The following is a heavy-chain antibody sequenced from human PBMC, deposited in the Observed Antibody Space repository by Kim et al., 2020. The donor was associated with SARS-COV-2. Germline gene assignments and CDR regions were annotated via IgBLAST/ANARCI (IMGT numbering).Heavy chain of an antibody. CDR2: ISSGGGDT. V-gene: IGHV3-23*01. D-gene: IGHD5-18*01. CDR1: GFSFRNYV. J-gene: IGHJ5*02. Sequence: GGSLRLSCAASGFSFRNYVMNWVRQAPGKGLQWVAGISSGGGDTYYADSVKGRFTISRDNSKNTLSLQMNTLRAEDTAIYFCAAGYGGYHRGFDPWGQGTLVIVSS. CDR3: AAGYGGYHRGFDP.